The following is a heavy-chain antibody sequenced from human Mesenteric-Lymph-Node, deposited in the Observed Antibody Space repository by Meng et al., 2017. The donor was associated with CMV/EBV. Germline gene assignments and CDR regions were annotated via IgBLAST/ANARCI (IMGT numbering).Heavy chain of an antibody. V-gene: IGHV3-30*02. D-gene: IGHD1-14*01. CDR1: GFTFSSYG. J-gene: IGHJ6*02. CDR3: AKDDGSNYYYYYAMDV. Sequence: GESLKISCAASGFTFSSYGMHWVRQAPGKGLEWVSFIRYDGSNKYYADSVKGRFTISRDNSKNTLYLQMNSLRAEDTAVYYCAKDDGSNYYYYYAMDVWGQGTPVTVSS. CDR2: IRYDGSNK.